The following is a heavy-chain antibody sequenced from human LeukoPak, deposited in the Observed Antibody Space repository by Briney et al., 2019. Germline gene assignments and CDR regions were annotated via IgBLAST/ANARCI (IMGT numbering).Heavy chain of an antibody. V-gene: IGHV3-21*01. J-gene: IGHJ4*02. D-gene: IGHD3-10*01. CDR1: GFTFSSYS. CDR2: ISSSSSYI. CDR3: ARSYGSGSPDY. Sequence: GRSLSLSCAASGFTFSSYSMNWVRQAPGKGLEWVSSISSSSSYIYYADSVKGRFTISRDNAKNSLYLQMNSLRAEDTAVYYCARSYGSGSPDYWGQGTLVTVSS.